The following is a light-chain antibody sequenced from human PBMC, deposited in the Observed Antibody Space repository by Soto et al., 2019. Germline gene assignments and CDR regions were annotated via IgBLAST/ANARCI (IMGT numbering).Light chain of an antibody. CDR1: ESVGAW. CDR2: HAS. Sequence: DIQMTQSPSTLSASVGDRITITCRASESVGAWLAWYQQKPGKAPKALIYHASTLESGVPSRFSGSGSGTDFTLTISSLQPDDFATYYYQHYNNYPLTFGGGTKVDIK. J-gene: IGKJ4*01. V-gene: IGKV1-5*01. CDR3: QHYNNYPLT.